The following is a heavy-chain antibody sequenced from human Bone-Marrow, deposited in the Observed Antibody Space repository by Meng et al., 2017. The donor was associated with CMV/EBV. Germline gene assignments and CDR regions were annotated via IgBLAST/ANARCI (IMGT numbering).Heavy chain of an antibody. V-gene: IGHV1-46*01. CDR2: INPSGGST. CDR3: ARDPVVVPAADDAFDI. J-gene: IGHJ3*02. Sequence: ASVKVSCKASGYTFTSYYMHWVRQAPGQGLEWMGIINPSGGSTSYAQKFQGRVTMTRDTSTSTVYMELSSLRSEYTAVYYCARDPVVVPAADDAFDIWGQGTMVTVSS. CDR1: GYTFTSYY. D-gene: IGHD2-2*01.